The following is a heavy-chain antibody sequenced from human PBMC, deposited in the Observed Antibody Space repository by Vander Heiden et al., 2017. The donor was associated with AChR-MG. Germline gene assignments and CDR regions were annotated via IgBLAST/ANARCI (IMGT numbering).Heavy chain of an antibody. CDR1: GDSVSSQSAA. CDR2: TYYRSKWYN. Sequence: QVQLQQSGAGLVKPSQTLSLTCAISGDSVSSQSAAWNWIRQSRSRGLEWLERTYYRSKWYNDYAVSVKSRITINPDTSKNQFSLQLNSVTPEDTAVYYCARGNYYYYYPMDVWGQGTTVTVSS. J-gene: IGHJ6*02. CDR3: ARGNYYYYYPMDV. V-gene: IGHV6-1*01.